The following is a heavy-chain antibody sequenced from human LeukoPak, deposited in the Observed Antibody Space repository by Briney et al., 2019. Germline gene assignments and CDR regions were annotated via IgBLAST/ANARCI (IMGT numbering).Heavy chain of an antibody. J-gene: IGHJ3*02. D-gene: IGHD5-24*01. V-gene: IGHV3-23*01. CDR2: ISGSGGST. Sequence: GGSLRLSCAASGFTFSSYAMSWVAKAPGKGLKGFSAISGSGGSTYYADSVKGRFTISRDNSKNTLYLQMNSLRAEDTAVYYCAKDVLGDEGAFDIWGQGTMVTVSS. CDR1: GFTFSSYA. CDR3: AKDVLGDEGAFDI.